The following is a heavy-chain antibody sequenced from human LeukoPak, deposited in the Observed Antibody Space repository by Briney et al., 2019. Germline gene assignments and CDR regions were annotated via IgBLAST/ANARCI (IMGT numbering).Heavy chain of an antibody. J-gene: IGHJ4*02. CDR2: IYYSGST. Sequence: SETLSLICTVSGGSISSYYWSWIRQPPGKGLEWIGYIYYSGSTNYNPSLKSRVTISVDTSKNQFSLKLSSVTAADTAVYYCARRSGAVADYWGQGTLVTVSS. CDR1: GGSISSYY. D-gene: IGHD6-19*01. V-gene: IGHV4-59*08. CDR3: ARRSGAVADY.